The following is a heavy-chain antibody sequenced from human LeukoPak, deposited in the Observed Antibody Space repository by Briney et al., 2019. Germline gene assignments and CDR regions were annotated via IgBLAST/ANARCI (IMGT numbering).Heavy chain of an antibody. V-gene: IGHV3-21*04. Sequence: GGSLRLSCAASGFTFSSYSMNWVRQAPGKGLEWVSSISSSSSYIYYADSVKGRFTISRDNAKNSLYLQMNSLRAEDTALYYCARDPTYYYDSSGYYLDYWGQGTLVTVSS. CDR3: ARDPTYYYDSSGYYLDY. J-gene: IGHJ4*02. CDR2: ISSSSSYI. D-gene: IGHD3-22*01. CDR1: GFTFSSYS.